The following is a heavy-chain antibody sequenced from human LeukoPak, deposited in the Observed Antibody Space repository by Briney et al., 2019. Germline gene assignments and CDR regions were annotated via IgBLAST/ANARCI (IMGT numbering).Heavy chain of an antibody. CDR2: IIPIIGTA. D-gene: IGHD5-12*01. CDR3: ARWLRLVRGGYNWFDP. Sequence: ASVKVSCKASGGTFSSYAISWVRQAPGQGLEWMGGIIPIIGTANYAQKFQGRVTITADESTSTAYMELSSLRSEDTAVYYCARWLRLVRGGYNWFDPWGQGTLVTVSS. V-gene: IGHV1-69*13. J-gene: IGHJ5*01. CDR1: GGTFSSYA.